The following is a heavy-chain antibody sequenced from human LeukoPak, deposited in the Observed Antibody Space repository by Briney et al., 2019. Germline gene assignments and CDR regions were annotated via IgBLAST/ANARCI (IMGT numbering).Heavy chain of an antibody. Sequence: GGSLRLSCVASGCTFSTYWMSWVRQAPGKGLEWVANIKQQDGSEKYYVDSVKGRFSISRDNAKNSVYLQMNSLRAEDTAIYYCARIRGRGVSIDFWGQGTLVTVSS. D-gene: IGHD1-26*01. CDR2: IKQQDGSEK. J-gene: IGHJ4*02. CDR3: ARIRGRGVSIDF. CDR1: GCTFSTYW. V-gene: IGHV3-7*01.